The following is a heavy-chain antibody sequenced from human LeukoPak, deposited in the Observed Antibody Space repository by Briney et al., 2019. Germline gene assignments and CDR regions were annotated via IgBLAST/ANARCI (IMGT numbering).Heavy chain of an antibody. Sequence: SETLSLTCTVSGGSISSNNYYWGWIRQPPGKGLEWIGSIYYGGYTYYNPSLKSRVTISVDTSKNQFSLKLSSVTAADTAIYYCQSRFLEWLLDYWGQGTLVAVSS. CDR3: QSRFLEWLLDY. J-gene: IGHJ4*02. CDR2: IYYGGYT. CDR1: GGSISSNNYY. V-gene: IGHV4-39*01. D-gene: IGHD3-3*01.